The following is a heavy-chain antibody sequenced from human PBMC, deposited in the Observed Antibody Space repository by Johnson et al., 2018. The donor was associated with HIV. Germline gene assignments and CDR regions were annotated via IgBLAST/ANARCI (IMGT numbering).Heavy chain of an antibody. CDR1: GFTFSDYY. V-gene: IGHV3-11*04. CDR2: ITGSGSSI. CDR3: ARYCGGGCYPHYDALDL. Sequence: QVQPVESGGGLIQPGGSLRLSCAASGFTFSDYYMSWIRQAPGKGLEWVPYITGSGSSIYYADSVKGRFTISRDNAKNSLYLQMISLRAEDTAVYYCARYCGGGCYPHYDALDLWGQGTMVTVSS. D-gene: IGHD2-21*01. J-gene: IGHJ3*01.